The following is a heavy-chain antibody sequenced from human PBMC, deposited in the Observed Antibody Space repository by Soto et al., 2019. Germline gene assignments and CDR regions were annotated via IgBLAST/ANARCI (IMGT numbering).Heavy chain of an antibody. CDR2: ISPESDKA. D-gene: IGHD4-17*01. J-gene: IGHJ4*02. Sequence: VQLVQSGAEVKKPGASVRVSCKASGYTFTSFGLSWVRQAPGQGPEWMGWISPESDKATYAHKFQGRITMTTHTSTTTAYMDLRSLRSDDTAVYDCTRDFFFISPSTVTTDAYWGQGTLVSVS. V-gene: IGHV1-18*01. CDR3: TRDFFFISPSTVTTDAY. CDR1: GYTFTSFG.